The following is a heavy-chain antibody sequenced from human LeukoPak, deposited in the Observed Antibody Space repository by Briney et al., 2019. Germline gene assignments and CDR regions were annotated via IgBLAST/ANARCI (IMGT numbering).Heavy chain of an antibody. V-gene: IGHV6-1*01. D-gene: IGHD6-19*01. J-gene: IGHJ4*02. CDR3: AREGVIAVAGTALFDY. CDR2: TYYRAKWYN. Sequence: SQTLSLTCAISGDSVSRNSAAWNWIRQSPSRGLEWLGRTYYRAKWYNDYAVSVKSRITIKPDTSKNQFSLQLNSVTPEDTAVYYCAREGVIAVAGTALFDYWGQGTLVTVSS. CDR1: GDSVSRNSAA.